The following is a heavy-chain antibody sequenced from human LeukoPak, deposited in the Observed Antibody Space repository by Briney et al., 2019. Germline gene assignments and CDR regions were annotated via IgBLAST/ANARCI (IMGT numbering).Heavy chain of an antibody. D-gene: IGHD3-10*01. CDR3: ARVPGSGSYSFLFDY. Sequence: ASVKVSCKASGYTFTGYYMHWVRQAPGQGLEWMGWINPNSGGTNYARKFQGRVTMTRDTSISTAYMELSRLRSDDTAVYYCARVPGSGSYSFLFDYWGQGTLVTVSS. CDR2: INPNSGGT. V-gene: IGHV1-2*02. CDR1: GYTFTGYY. J-gene: IGHJ4*02.